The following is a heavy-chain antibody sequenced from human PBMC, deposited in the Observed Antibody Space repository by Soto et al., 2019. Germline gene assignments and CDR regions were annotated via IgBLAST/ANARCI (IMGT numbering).Heavy chain of an antibody. CDR2: IHHSGST. V-gene: IGHV4-31*03. D-gene: IGHD2-15*01. Sequence: TLSLTCTVSGGSISSGGYYWSWIRQHPGKGLEWIGYIHHSGSTYYNPSLKSRFTISVDTSKNQFSLKLSSVTAADTAVFYCARGLAPRYCSGGSCYFYSFDSWGQGTLVTVSS. CDR3: ARGLAPRYCSGGSCYFYSFDS. CDR1: GGSISSGGYY. J-gene: IGHJ4*02.